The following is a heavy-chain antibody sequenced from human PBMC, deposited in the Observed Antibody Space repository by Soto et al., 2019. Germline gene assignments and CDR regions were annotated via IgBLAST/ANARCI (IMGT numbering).Heavy chain of an antibody. CDR2: LLAATNKD. CDR1: GSTFSTYG. Sequence: QVQLVESGGGVVQPGGSLRLSCAASGSTFSTYGFHWVRQAPGKAPEWVAGLLAATNKDYYADSVKGRFTISRDNSKNIFYLQMNSLRDEDTAICFCAKDDGQGYWGQGTLVTVSS. CDR3: AKDDGQGY. V-gene: IGHV3-30*18. J-gene: IGHJ4*02.